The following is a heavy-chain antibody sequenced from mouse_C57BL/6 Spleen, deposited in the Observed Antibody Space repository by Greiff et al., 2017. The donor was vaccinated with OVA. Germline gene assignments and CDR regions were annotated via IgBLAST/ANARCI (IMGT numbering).Heavy chain of an antibody. CDR1: GYTFTDYE. V-gene: IGHV1-15*01. CDR3: TRDEFSSLFDY. Sequence: QVQLQQSGAELVRPGASVTLSCKASGYTFTDYEMHWVKQTPVHGLEWIGAIDPETGGTAYNQKFKGKAILTADKSSSTAYMELRSLTSEDSAVYYCTRDEFSSLFDYWGQGTTLTVSS. D-gene: IGHD1-1*01. J-gene: IGHJ2*01. CDR2: IDPETGGT.